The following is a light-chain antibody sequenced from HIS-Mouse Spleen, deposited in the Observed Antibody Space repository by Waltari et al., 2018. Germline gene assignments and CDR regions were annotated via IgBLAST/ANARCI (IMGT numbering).Light chain of an antibody. CDR3: CSYAGSSTWV. V-gene: IGLV2-23*01. CDR1: SSDVGSYNL. CDR2: EGS. Sequence: QSALTQPASVSGSPGQSITISCTGTSSDVGSYNLVSWYQQNPGKAPKLMIYEGSKRPSGFSNRFSGSKSGNTASLTISGLQAEDEADYYCCSYAGSSTWVFGGGTKLTVL. J-gene: IGLJ3*02.